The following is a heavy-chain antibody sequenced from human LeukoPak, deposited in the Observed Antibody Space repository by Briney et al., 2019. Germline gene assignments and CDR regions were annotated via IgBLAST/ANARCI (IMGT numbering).Heavy chain of an antibody. D-gene: IGHD2-15*01. CDR3: ARLLPASRHYFDY. CDR2: IYGAGAT. Sequence: GGSLRLSCAAYGLTVSSEYLAWVRQAPGKGLEWISVIYGAGATYYADSVQGRFTISRDTYSNALYLQMNSLRVEDTAVYHCARLLPASRHYFDYWGQGTLVTVAS. CDR1: GLTVSSEY. V-gene: IGHV3-53*01. J-gene: IGHJ4*02.